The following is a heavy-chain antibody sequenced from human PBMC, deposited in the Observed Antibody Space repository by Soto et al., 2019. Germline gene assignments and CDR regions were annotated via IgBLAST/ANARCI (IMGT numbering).Heavy chain of an antibody. D-gene: IGHD4-17*01. J-gene: IGHJ4*02. Sequence: QVQLQESGPGLVKPSETLSLTCAVSGGSLSSSSWSWIRQPPGKGLEWIGHIFNNGSPDYNPSLKSRHAISIDTSRNQFSLRLRSVTVADTAVYYCERIGKYGAHESGEYWGQGTLVTVSS. V-gene: IGHV4-59*12. CDR1: GGSLSSSS. CDR3: ERIGKYGAHESGEY. CDR2: IFNNGSP.